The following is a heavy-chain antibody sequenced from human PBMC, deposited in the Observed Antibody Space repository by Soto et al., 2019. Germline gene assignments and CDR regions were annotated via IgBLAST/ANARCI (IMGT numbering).Heavy chain of an antibody. J-gene: IGHJ4*02. CDR3: ARNIGWYTHDY. CDR2: IYAGGST. V-gene: IGHV4-59*01. D-gene: IGHD6-19*01. Sequence: QVQLQESGPGLLKPSETLSLTCTVSGGSLNSAYWGWIRRPPGQGREGIGYIYAGGSTNYNPSLKSRATXSXXTSKNQFSLKLSSVTAADTAVYYCARNIGWYTHDYWGQGTLVTVSS. CDR1: GGSLNSAY.